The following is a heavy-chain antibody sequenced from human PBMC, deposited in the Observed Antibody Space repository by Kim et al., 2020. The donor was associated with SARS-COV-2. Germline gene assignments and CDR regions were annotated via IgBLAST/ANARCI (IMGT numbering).Heavy chain of an antibody. CDR3: ARGNYGGNSGVFDY. D-gene: IGHD4-17*01. CDR2: IYYSGST. V-gene: IGHV4-61*08. CDR1: GGSVNSGAYY. Sequence: SETLSLTCTVSGGSVNSGAYYWSWIRQPPGKGLEWIGYIYYSGSTNYSPSLKSRVTISTDTSKNQFSLKLRSVTAADTAVYYCARGNYGGNSGVFDYWGQGTLVTVSS. J-gene: IGHJ4*02.